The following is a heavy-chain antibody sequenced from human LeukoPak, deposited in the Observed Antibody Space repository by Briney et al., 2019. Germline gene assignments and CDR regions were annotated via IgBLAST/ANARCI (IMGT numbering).Heavy chain of an antibody. CDR2: IWYDGSNK. Sequence: GGSLRLSCAASGFTFSSYGMHCVRQAPGKGLEWVAVIWYDGSNKYYADSVKGRYTISRDNSKNTLYLQMNSLRAEDTAVYYCARSPRFSCDFFFDYWGQGTLVTVSS. CDR1: GFTFSSYG. D-gene: IGHD3-3*01. J-gene: IGHJ4*02. V-gene: IGHV3-33*01. CDR3: ARSPRFSCDFFFDY.